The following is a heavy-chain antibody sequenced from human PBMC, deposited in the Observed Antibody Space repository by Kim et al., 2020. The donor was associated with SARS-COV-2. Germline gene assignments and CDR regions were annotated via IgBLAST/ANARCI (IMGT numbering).Heavy chain of an antibody. D-gene: IGHD3-22*01. CDR2: IYYSGST. CDR3: ARDQYYYDSSGYYTYGMDV. J-gene: IGHJ6*02. CDR1: GGSISSYY. V-gene: IGHV4-59*01. Sequence: SETLSLTCTVSGGSISSYYWSWIRQPPGKGLEWIGYIYYSGSTNYNPSLKSRVTISVDTSKNQFSLKLSSVTAADTAVYYCARDQYYYDSSGYYTYGMDVWGQGTTVTVPS.